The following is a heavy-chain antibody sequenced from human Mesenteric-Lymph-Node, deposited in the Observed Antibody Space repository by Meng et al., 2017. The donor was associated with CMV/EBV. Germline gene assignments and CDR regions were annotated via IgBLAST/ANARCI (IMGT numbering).Heavy chain of an antibody. V-gene: IGHV6-1*01. J-gene: IGHJ4*02. CDR3: ARARYSSGWYYFDY. CDR2: TYYRSKWYN. CDR1: DSVSNNSAA. Sequence: DSVSNNSAAWNWIRQSPSRGLEWLGRTYYRSKWYNDYAVSVKSRITINPDTSKNQFSLQLNSVTPEDTAVYYCARARYSSGWYYFDYWGQGTLVTVSS. D-gene: IGHD6-19*01.